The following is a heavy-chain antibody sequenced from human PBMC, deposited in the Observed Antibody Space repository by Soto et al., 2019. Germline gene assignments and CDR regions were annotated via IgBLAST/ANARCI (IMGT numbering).Heavy chain of an antibody. J-gene: IGHJ4*02. Sequence: SETLSLTCTVSGGSISTYYWNWIRQPPGKGLEWIGDIYYSGTTNYNPSLTRRVTISVDTSKNQFSLKLSSVTAADTAVYYCARRGDRGIPAARAPFDYWGQGILVTVSS. CDR3: ARRGDRGIPAARAPFDY. V-gene: IGHV4-59*08. CDR1: GGSISTYY. D-gene: IGHD2-2*01. CDR2: IYYSGTT.